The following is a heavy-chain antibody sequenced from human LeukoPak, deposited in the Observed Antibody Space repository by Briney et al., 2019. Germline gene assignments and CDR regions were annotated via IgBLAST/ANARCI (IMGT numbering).Heavy chain of an antibody. CDR1: GFTFSKYG. Sequence: HPGGSLRLSCAASGFTFSKYGMSWVRQAPGKGLEWVSAISGSGGSTYYADSVKGRFTISRDNSKNTLYLQMNSLRAEDTAVYYCARGAVSYYYYYYMDVWGKGTTVTVSS. CDR2: ISGSGGST. CDR3: ARGAVSYYYYYYMDV. D-gene: IGHD1-26*01. J-gene: IGHJ6*03. V-gene: IGHV3-23*01.